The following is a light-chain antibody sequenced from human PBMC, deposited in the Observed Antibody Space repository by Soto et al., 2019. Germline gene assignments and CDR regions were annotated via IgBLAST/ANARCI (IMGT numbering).Light chain of an antibody. J-gene: IGKJ5*01. Sequence: DIQMTQSPSSLSASVGDRVTITCRASQSISSYLNWYQQKPGKAPKLLIYAASSLQSGVPSRFSGGGSGTDFTLPISSLQPEDFATYYCQQSYSTPRITFGQGTRLEIK. CDR1: QSISSY. V-gene: IGKV1-39*01. CDR3: QQSYSTPRIT. CDR2: AAS.